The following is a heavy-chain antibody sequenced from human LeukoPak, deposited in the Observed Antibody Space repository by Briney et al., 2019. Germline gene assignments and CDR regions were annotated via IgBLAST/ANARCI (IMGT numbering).Heavy chain of an antibody. CDR3: ARSSSGYGSGSFPYY. V-gene: IGHV4-4*09. CDR2: FHNSGNT. Sequence: PSETLSLTCTVSGGSVSYYYWTWVRLPPGKGLEWIGNFHNSGNTNYNPSLKSRVTISLDTSKKQFSLKLNSVTAADTAVYYCARSSSGYGSGSFPYYWGQGTLVTVSS. CDR1: GGSVSYYY. J-gene: IGHJ4*02. D-gene: IGHD3-10*01.